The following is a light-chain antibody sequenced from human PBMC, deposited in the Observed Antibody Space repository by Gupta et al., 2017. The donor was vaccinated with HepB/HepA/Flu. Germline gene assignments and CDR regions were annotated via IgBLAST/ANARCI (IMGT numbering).Light chain of an antibody. CDR2: DIS. Sequence: EILTTQSPATLSVSPGERATLSCRASQSVSTNLAWYQQKPGQAPRLLIYDISNRAAGIPARFSGSGSGTEFTRTISSLQSEDFAVYYGQQYHDWPLTFGQGTKVEVK. CDR1: QSVSTN. V-gene: IGKV3-15*01. J-gene: IGKJ1*01. CDR3: QQYHDWPLT.